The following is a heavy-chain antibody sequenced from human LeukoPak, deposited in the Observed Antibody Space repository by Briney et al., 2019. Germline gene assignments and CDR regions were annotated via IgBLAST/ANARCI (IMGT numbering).Heavy chain of an antibody. V-gene: IGHV3-43*01. D-gene: IGHD2-2*01. Sequence: PGGSLRLSCAASGFTFDDYTMHWVRQAPGKGLKWVSLISWDGGSTYYADSVKGRFTISRDNSKNSLYLQMNSLRTEDTALYYCAKDMPGYCSSTSCSDPWGQGTLLTVSS. CDR1: GFTFDDYT. CDR2: ISWDGGST. J-gene: IGHJ5*02. CDR3: AKDMPGYCSSTSCSDP.